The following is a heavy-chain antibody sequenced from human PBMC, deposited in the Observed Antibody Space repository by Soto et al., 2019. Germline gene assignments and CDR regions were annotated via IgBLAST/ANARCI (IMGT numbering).Heavy chain of an antibody. D-gene: IGHD4-17*01. CDR1: GYTFTSHG. Sequence: GASVQVSCKASGYTFTSHGITWVRQAPGQGLEWMGWISAYKGRTDYAQRVQGRVTMTTDTSTSTAYMELRSLRSDDTAVYYCARDRNYGDFDYWGQGTLVTVSS. J-gene: IGHJ4*02. CDR2: ISAYKGRT. CDR3: ARDRNYGDFDY. V-gene: IGHV1-18*01.